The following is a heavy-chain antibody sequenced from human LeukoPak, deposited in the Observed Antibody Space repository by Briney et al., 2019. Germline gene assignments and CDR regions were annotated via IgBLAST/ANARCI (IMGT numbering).Heavy chain of an antibody. Sequence: GGSLRLSCAASGFTLSSAWMSWVRQAPGKGLEWVGRIRAKAEGGTINYAAPVKGRFTFSRDDSKNTLYLQMNTLQAEDTAVYYCARGLSAMSQQLVPENFDYWGQGTLVTVSS. CDR3: ARGLSAMSQQLVPENFDY. V-gene: IGHV3-15*01. CDR1: GFTLSSAW. CDR2: IRAKAEGGTI. J-gene: IGHJ4*02. D-gene: IGHD6-13*01.